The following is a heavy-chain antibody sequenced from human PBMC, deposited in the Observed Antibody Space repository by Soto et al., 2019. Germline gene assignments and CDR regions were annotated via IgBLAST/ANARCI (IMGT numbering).Heavy chain of an antibody. Sequence: ASETLSLTCTVSGGSISNYYWTWIRLPPGKGLDWIGHIYYSGSTKYNPSLKSRGTISVDTSRNQFSLKLSSVTAADTAVYYCARVGAEAGASIYYYYYGMDVWGQGTTVTVSS. CDR3: ARVGAEAGASIYYYYYGMDV. CDR2: IYYSGST. D-gene: IGHD6-19*01. CDR1: GGSISNYY. J-gene: IGHJ6*02. V-gene: IGHV4-59*01.